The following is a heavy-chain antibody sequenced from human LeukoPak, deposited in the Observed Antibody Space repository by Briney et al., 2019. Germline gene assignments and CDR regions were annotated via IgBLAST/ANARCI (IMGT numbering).Heavy chain of an antibody. CDR3: ARRFNSVWYFDY. J-gene: IGHJ4*02. V-gene: IGHV4-59*08. D-gene: IGHD6-19*01. CDR2: IYYSGTT. Sequence: SETLSLTCTVSGGSISSYYWSWIRQPPGKGLEWIGYIYYSGTTNYNPSLKSRVTISVDTPKNQFSLRLSSVTAADTAVYFCARRFNSVWYFDYWGQGTLVTVSS. CDR1: GGSISSYY.